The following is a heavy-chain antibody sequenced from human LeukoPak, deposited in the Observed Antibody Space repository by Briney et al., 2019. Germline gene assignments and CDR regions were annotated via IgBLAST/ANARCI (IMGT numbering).Heavy chain of an antibody. Sequence: GGSLRLSCATSGFTFSSYGMVRVRQAPGRGLEYVSGITSNGGTTYYGSSVKGRFTTSRDNSKDTLYLQMGSLRSEDMAVYYCARARRWASDYWGQGTLVTVAP. CDR3: ARARRWASDY. CDR1: GFTFSSYG. J-gene: IGHJ4*02. V-gene: IGHV3-64*01. D-gene: IGHD4-23*01. CDR2: ITSNGGTT.